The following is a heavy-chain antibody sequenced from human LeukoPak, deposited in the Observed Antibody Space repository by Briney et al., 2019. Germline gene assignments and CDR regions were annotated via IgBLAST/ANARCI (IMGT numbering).Heavy chain of an antibody. V-gene: IGHV3-74*03. Sequence: GGSLRLSCAASRFTFSSYWMHWLRQVRGEALVWVARTNSYGTSTTYGVSVEGRFTISRDNAKNTLDLELNGLRDDDTVVYYCARGSTTVTTKYWFAPWGQGTQV. CDR3: ARGSTTVTTKYWFAP. D-gene: IGHD4-17*01. J-gene: IGHJ5*02. CDR2: TNSYGTST. CDR1: RFTFSSYW.